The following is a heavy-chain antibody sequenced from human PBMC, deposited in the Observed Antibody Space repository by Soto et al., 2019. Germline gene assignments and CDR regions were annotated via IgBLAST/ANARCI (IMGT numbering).Heavy chain of an antibody. Sequence: QVQLQESGPGLVKPSGTLSLTCAVSGGSFSSSNWWGWVRQPPGKGLEWIGEIYHMGSTNYNPSLKSRVTISVDKSKNQFSLKLSSVTAADTAVYYCARGGSGWYWGTFDYWGQGTLVTVSS. CDR2: IYHMGST. D-gene: IGHD6-19*01. J-gene: IGHJ4*02. CDR3: ARGGSGWYWGTFDY. CDR1: GGSFSSSNW. V-gene: IGHV4-4*02.